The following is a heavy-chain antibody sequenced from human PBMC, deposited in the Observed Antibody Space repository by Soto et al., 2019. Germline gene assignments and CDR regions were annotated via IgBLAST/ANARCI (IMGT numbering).Heavy chain of an antibody. CDR1: GYTFTSYA. D-gene: IGHD2-2*02. CDR2: INNNTGNP. V-gene: IGHV7-4-1*01. Sequence: ASVKVSCKXSGYTFTSYAMNWVRQAPGQGLEWMGWINNNTGNPTYAQGFTGRLVFSLDTSVSTAYLQICSLKAEDTAVYYCARHGYCSSTSCYTGDWPDPWGQGTLVTVSS. J-gene: IGHJ5*02. CDR3: ARHGYCSSTSCYTGDWPDP.